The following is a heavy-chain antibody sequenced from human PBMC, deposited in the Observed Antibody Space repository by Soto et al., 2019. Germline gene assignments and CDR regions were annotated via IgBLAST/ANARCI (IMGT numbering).Heavy chain of an antibody. CDR2: IYPTGKT. D-gene: IGHD3-16*01. CDR1: GGSISSYY. Sequence: PSETLSLTCTVSGGSISSYYWSWIRQTPGMGLEWIGYIYPTGKTYYNPSLKNRATLSIDTSQNQFSLQLTSVTAADTAVYFCARAPPGPAPRWGVWGHGTTVTVSS. J-gene: IGHJ6*02. CDR3: ARAPPGPAPRWGV. V-gene: IGHV4-4*09.